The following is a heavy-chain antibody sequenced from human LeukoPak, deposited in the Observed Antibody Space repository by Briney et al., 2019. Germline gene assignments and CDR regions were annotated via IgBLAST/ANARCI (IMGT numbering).Heavy chain of an antibody. D-gene: IGHD3-10*01. Sequence: GGSLRLSCAASGFTLSSYEMNSVRQAPGKGVELFSYISSSGSTIYYADYVKGRFTISRHNAKNSLYLHMNSLRAEATAVYYCASEVSYGSGSYYLLGLDYWGQGTLVTVSS. CDR3: ASEVSYGSGSYYLLGLDY. J-gene: IGHJ4*02. V-gene: IGHV3-48*03. CDR2: ISSSGSTI. CDR1: GFTLSSYE.